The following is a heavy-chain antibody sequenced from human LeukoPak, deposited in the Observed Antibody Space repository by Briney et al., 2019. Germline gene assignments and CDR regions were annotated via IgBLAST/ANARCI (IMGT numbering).Heavy chain of an antibody. CDR1: GGSISGYY. CDR2: IYSSGST. CDR3: ARAGRNWNGGYAFDV. D-gene: IGHD1-20*01. Sequence: SETLSLTCTVSGGSISGYYWSWIRQPPGKGLESMGYIYSSGSTNYSTSHKSRVTISVDTSKNQFSLKLSSVTAADTAVYYCARAGRNWNGGYAFDVWGQGTMVTVSS. V-gene: IGHV4-59*01. J-gene: IGHJ3*01.